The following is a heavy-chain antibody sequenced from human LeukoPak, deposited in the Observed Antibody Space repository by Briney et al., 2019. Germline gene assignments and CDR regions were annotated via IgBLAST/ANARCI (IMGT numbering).Heavy chain of an antibody. V-gene: IGHV3-30*02. CDR3: AKDTEAVVPAALDY. CDR1: GFTFSSYG. J-gene: IGHJ4*02. CDR2: IRYDGSNK. Sequence: GGSLRLSCAASGFTFSSYGMHWVRQAPGKGLEWVAFIRYDGSNKYYADSVKGRFTISRDNSKNTLYLQMNSLRAEDTAVYYCAKDTEAVVPAALDYWGQGTLVTVSS. D-gene: IGHD2-2*01.